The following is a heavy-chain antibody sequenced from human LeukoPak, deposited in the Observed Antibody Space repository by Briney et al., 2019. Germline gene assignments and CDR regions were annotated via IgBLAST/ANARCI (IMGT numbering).Heavy chain of an antibody. Sequence: SETLSLTCAVSGGSISSSNWWSWVRQPPGKGLEWIGEIYHSGSTNYNPSLKSRVTISVDKSKNQFSLKLSSVTAADTAVYYCARVNSFPDFPNMDVWGKGTTVTVSS. CDR1: GGSISSSNW. J-gene: IGHJ6*03. CDR2: IYHSGST. CDR3: ARVNSFPDFPNMDV. V-gene: IGHV4-4*02. D-gene: IGHD3-3*01.